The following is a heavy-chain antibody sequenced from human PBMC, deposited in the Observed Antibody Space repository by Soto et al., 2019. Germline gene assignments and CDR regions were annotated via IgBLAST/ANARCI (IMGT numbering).Heavy chain of an antibody. CDR2: IIPIFGTA. CDR3: ARTGYCSSTSCDAFDY. D-gene: IGHD2-2*01. J-gene: IGHJ4*02. V-gene: IGHV1-69*13. CDR1: GGTFSSYA. Sequence: ASVKVSCKASGGTFSSYAISWVRQAPGQGLEWMGGIIPIFGTANYAQKFQGRVTITADESTSTAYMELSSLRSEDTAVYYCARTGYCSSTSCDAFDYWGQGTLVTVSS.